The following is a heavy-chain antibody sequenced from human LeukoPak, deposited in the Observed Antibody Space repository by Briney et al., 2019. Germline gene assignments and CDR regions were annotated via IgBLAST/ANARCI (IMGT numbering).Heavy chain of an antibody. Sequence: SETLSLTCTVSGGSISSSSYYWGWIRQPPGKWLEWIGSIYYSGSTYYNPSLKSRVTIYVDTSKNQFSLKLSSVTAADTAVYYCSGYPYAFDIWGQGTMVTVYS. D-gene: IGHD3-22*01. CDR2: IYYSGST. V-gene: IGHV4-39*01. CDR1: GGSISSSSYY. J-gene: IGHJ3*02. CDR3: SGYPYAFDI.